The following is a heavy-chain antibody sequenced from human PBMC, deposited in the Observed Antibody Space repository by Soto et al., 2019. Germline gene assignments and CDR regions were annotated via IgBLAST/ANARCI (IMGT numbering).Heavy chain of an antibody. V-gene: IGHV3-15*01. CDR2: IKSKTDGGTT. Sequence: PWGSLRLSCAASGFTFSNAWMSWVRQAPGKGLEWVGRIKSKTDGGTTDYAAPVKGRFTISRDDSKNTLYLQMNSMKIADTAVYYSTTEDIVVVVAAHEDNCFDPWGQRT. J-gene: IGHJ5*02. CDR3: TTEDIVVVVAAHEDNCFDP. D-gene: IGHD2-15*01. CDR1: GFTFSNAW.